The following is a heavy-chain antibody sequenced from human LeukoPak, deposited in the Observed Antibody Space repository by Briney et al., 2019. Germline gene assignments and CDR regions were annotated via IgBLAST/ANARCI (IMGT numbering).Heavy chain of an antibody. J-gene: IGHJ4*02. V-gene: IGHV3-48*03. CDR2: ISSSVSTI. CDR1: GFTFSSYE. D-gene: IGHD4-17*01. Sequence: GGSLRLSCAASGFTFSSYEMNWVRQAPGKGLEWVSYISSSVSTIYYADSVKGRFTISRDNAKNSLYLQMNSLRAEDTAVYYCARDPYYGDYVVWGQGTLVTVSS. CDR3: ARDPYYGDYVV.